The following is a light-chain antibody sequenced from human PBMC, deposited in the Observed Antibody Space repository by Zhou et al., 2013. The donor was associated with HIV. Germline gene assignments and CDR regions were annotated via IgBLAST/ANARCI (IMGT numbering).Light chain of an antibody. J-gene: IGKJ1*01. CDR2: AAS. CDR3: QQYNSYWT. V-gene: IGKV1-39*01. CDR1: QSINNY. Sequence: DIQMTQSPSSLSASLGDRVTITCRAGQSINNYLNWYQQKPGRAPKLLIYAASSLQSGVPSRFSGSGSGTEFTLTISSLQPDDVATYYCQQYNSYWTFGQGTKVEIK.